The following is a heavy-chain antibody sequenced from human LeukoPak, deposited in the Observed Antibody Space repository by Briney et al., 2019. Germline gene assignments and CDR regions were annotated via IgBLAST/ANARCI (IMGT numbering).Heavy chain of an antibody. CDR1: GYTFTGYY. CDR2: INPNSGGT. CDR3: ARDWNDGVFDY. D-gene: IGHD1-1*01. V-gene: IGHV1-2*02. Sequence: GASVKVSCKASGYTFTGYYIHWVGQAPGQEVEWMGWINPNSGGTNNAQKFQGRVTMTRDTSISTAYMELSRLRSDDTAVYYCARDWNDGVFDYWGQGTLVTVSS. J-gene: IGHJ4*02.